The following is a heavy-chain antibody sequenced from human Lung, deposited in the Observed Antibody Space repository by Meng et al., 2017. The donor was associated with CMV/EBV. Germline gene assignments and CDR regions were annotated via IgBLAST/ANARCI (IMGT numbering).Heavy chain of an antibody. CDR3: ARSSGWSRFDY. CDR1: GYTITDYY. Sequence: QVHLGQAGAERKKPGASVKVSWKASGYTITDYYIHGVRQAPGQGFQWMGWINPNDDTNYAQNFQGRVTMTRDMSINTIYMELSRLTSEDTAVYYCARSSGWSRFDYWGHGTLVTVSS. V-gene: IGHV1-2*02. J-gene: IGHJ4*01. D-gene: IGHD6-19*01. CDR2: INPNDDT.